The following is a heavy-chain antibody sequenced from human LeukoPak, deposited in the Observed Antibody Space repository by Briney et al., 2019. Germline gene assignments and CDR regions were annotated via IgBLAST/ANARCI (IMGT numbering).Heavy chain of an antibody. V-gene: IGHV3-23*01. D-gene: IGHD2-15*01. CDR2: ISGRGGST. CDR3: AKILSYCSGGSCYEDY. J-gene: IGHJ4*02. CDR1: GFTFSSYA. Sequence: GGSLRLSCAASGFTFSSYAMSWVRQAPGKGLEWVSAISGRGGSTYYADSVKGRFTISRDNSKNTLYLQMNSLRAEDTAVYYCAKILSYCSGGSCYEDYWGQGTLVTVSS.